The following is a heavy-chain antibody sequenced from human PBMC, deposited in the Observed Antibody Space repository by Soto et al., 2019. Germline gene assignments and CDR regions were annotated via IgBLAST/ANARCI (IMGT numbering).Heavy chain of an antibody. V-gene: IGHV3-30-3*01. CDR1: GFTFSSYA. Sequence: LSCAASGFTFSSYAMHWVRQAPGKGLEWVAVISYDGSNKYYADSVKGRFTISRDNSKNTLYLQMNSLRAEDTAVYYCARGTRSGYYIYYYYGMDVWGQGTTVTVSS. D-gene: IGHD3-3*01. CDR2: ISYDGSNK. CDR3: ARGTRSGYYIYYYYGMDV. J-gene: IGHJ6*02.